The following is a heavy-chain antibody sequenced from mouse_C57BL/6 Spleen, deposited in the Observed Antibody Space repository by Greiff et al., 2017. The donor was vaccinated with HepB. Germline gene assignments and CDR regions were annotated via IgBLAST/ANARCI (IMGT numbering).Heavy chain of an antibody. CDR1: GYSITSGYN. J-gene: IGHJ2*01. D-gene: IGHD1-1*01. V-gene: IGHV3-6*01. CDR3: ARDSNYPDY. CDR2: ISYDGSN. Sequence: EVQRVESGPGLVKPSQSLSLTCSVTGYSITSGYNWNWIRQFPGNKLEWMGYISYDGSNNYNPSLKNRISITRDTSKNQFFLKLNSVTTEDTATYYCARDSNYPDYWGQGTTLTVSS.